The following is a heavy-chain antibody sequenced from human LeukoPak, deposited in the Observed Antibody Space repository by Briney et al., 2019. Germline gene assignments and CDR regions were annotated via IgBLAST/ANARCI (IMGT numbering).Heavy chain of an antibody. CDR1: GGSISSYY. V-gene: IGHV4-59*01. Sequence: PSETLSLTCTVSGGSISSYYWSWIRQPPGKGLEWIGYIYYSGSTNYNPSLKSRVTISVDTSKNQFSLKLSSVTAADTAVYYCARGAGWNREWPYFDYWGQGTLVTVSS. CDR3: ARGAGWNREWPYFDY. J-gene: IGHJ4*02. CDR2: IYYSGST. D-gene: IGHD1-26*01.